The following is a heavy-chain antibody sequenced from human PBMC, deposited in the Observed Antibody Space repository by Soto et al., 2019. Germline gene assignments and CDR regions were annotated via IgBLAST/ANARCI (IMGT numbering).Heavy chain of an antibody. CDR2: IYYSGST. J-gene: IGHJ5*02. V-gene: IGHV4-31*03. CDR3: ARDRPYYYDSSGYYL. CDR1: GGSISRGGYY. Sequence: PSETLSLTCTVSGGSISRGGYYWSWILQHPGKGLEWIGYIYYSGSTYYNPSLKSRVTISVDTSKNQFSLKLSSVTAADTAVYYCARDRPYYYDSSGYYLWGQGTLVTVSS. D-gene: IGHD3-22*01.